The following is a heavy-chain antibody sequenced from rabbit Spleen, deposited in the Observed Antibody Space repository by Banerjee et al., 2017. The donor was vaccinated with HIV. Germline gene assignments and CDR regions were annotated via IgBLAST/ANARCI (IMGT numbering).Heavy chain of an antibody. D-gene: IGHD8-1*01. V-gene: IGHV1S40*01. J-gene: IGHJ6*01. CDR3: ARDTGSSFSSYGMDL. CDR1: GVSFSGDSY. Sequence: QSLEESGGDLVKPEGSLTLTCIASGVSFSGDSYMCWVRQAPGKGLEWIACIDAGSSDSTYSATWAKGRFTISKTSSTTVTLQMTSLTAADTATYFCARDTGSSFSSYGMDLWGPGTLVTVS. CDR2: IDAGSSDST.